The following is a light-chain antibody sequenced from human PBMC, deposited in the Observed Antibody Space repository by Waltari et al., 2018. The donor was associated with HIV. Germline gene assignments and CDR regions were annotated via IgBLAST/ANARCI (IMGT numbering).Light chain of an antibody. Sequence: QSALTQPASVSGSPGQSITISCTGTATDHYAVSCYQHRPGEAPKVIIFEVVNRPPGVSNRFSGSRSGNTASLTISGLLAEDEADYFCTSYISSAIPVFGGGTKVTVL. J-gene: IGLJ2*01. CDR3: TSYISSAIPV. CDR2: EVV. V-gene: IGLV2-14*01. CDR1: ATDHYA.